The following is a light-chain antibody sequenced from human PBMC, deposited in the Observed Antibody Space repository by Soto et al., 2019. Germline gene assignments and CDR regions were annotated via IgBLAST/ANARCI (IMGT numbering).Light chain of an antibody. CDR3: QQRGSWPFT. J-gene: IGKJ4*01. CDR2: GAS. V-gene: IGKV3-20*01. CDR1: QTISSRS. Sequence: EIVLTQSPGTLSLSPGERATLSCRASQTISSRSLAWYQQKPGQAPRLLIYGASSRATGIPDRFSSSGSGTDFTLTISRLEPEDFAVYYCQQRGSWPFTFGGGTKVGIK.